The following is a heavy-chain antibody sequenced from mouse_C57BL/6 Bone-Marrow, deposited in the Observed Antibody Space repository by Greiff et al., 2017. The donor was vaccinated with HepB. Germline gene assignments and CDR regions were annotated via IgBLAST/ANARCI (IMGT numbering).Heavy chain of an antibody. V-gene: IGHV1-64*01. CDR1: GYTFTSYW. CDR3: ARRYYGSLDY. D-gene: IGHD1-1*01. Sequence: QVQLQQPGAELVKPGASVKLSCKASGYTFTSYWMHWVKQRPGQGLEWIGMIHPNSGSTNYNEKFKSKATLTVDKSSSTAYMQLGSLTSEDSAVYYCARRYYGSLDYWGQGTTLTVSS. J-gene: IGHJ2*01. CDR2: IHPNSGST.